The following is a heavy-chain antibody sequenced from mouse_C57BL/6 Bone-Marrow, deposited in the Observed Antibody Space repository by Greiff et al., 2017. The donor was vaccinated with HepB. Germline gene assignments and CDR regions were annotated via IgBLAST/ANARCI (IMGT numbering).Heavy chain of an antibody. J-gene: IGHJ4*01. Sequence: EVQLQQSGPELVKPGASVKISCKASGYTFTDYYMNWVKQSHGKSLEWIGDINPNNGGTSYNQKFKGKATLTVDKSSSTAYMELRSLTSEDSAVYYCAREIPITTVVATNAMDYWGQGTSVTVSS. CDR2: INPNNGGT. CDR1: GYTFTDYY. CDR3: AREIPITTVVATNAMDY. D-gene: IGHD1-1*01. V-gene: IGHV1-26*01.